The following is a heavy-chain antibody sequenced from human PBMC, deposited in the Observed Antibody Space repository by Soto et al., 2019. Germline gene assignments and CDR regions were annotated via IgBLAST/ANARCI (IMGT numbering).Heavy chain of an antibody. CDR2: INTHGCIT. V-gene: IGHV3-74*01. Sequence: PGGSLRLSCGASVLTFSSLWMHWVRQVPGKGRVWVSRINTHGCITIQADSVKARYTISRHNAKNTLYLQMKCRRAADTAVYYCTRESVGRYDYWGQGALVTVSS. CDR1: VLTFSSLW. CDR3: TRESVGRYDY. D-gene: IGHD6-13*01. J-gene: IGHJ4*02.